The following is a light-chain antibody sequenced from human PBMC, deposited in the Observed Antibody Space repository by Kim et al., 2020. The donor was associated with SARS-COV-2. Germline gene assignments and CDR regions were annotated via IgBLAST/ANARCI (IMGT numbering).Light chain of an antibody. J-gene: IGLJ3*02. Sequence: SYELTQPPSVSVAPGETARITCGGDNIGRKTVHWYQQKPGQAPIVVIYYDRDRPSGIPERFSGSNSGNTATLTISGVEAGDEADYYCQLWDSTTDHWVFGGGTQLTVL. CDR3: QLWDSTTDHWV. CDR1: NIGRKT. CDR2: YDR. V-gene: IGLV3-21*04.